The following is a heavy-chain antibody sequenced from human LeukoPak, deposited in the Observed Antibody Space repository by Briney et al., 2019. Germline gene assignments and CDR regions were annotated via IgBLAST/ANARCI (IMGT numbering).Heavy chain of an antibody. Sequence: ASVKVSCKASGYTFTSYGISWVRQAPGQGLEWMGWISGYNGNTNYAQQKLQGRVTITADKSTSTAYMELSSLRSEDTAVYYCARGLRWCLGCLDYWGQGTLVTVSS. CDR1: GYTFTSYG. V-gene: IGHV1-18*01. J-gene: IGHJ4*02. CDR2: ISGYNGNT. D-gene: IGHD4-23*01. CDR3: ARGLRWCLGCLDY.